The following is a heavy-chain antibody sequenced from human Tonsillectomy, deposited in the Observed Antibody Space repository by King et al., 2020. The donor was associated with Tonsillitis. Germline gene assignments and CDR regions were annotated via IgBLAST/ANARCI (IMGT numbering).Heavy chain of an antibody. J-gene: IGHJ5*02. Sequence: HVQLQESGPGLVKPSETLSLTCAVSGYSISSGYYWGWIRQPPGKGLEWIGSIYHSGSTYYNPSLKSRVTISVDTSKNQFSLTLSSVTAADTAVYYCARAYYGSGANWFDPWGQGTLVTVSS. CDR3: ARAYYGSGANWFDP. CDR2: IYHSGST. V-gene: IGHV4-38-2*01. CDR1: GYSISSGYY. D-gene: IGHD3-10*01.